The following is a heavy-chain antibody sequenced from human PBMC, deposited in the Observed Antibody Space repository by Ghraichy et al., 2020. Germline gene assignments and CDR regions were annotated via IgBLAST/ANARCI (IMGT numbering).Heavy chain of an antibody. CDR3: ATDMETTFDY. V-gene: IGHV4-59*01. CDR2: IYYAGSV. CDR1: DGSIDNYY. D-gene: IGHD4-11*01. J-gene: IGHJ4*02. Sequence: SQTLSLTCTVSDGSIDNYYWTWIRQPPGKGLEWIGHIYYAGSVNYHPSLRSRVTISVDTSKNQFSLKLSSVTTADTAVYYCATDMETTFDYWGQGILVTVSS.